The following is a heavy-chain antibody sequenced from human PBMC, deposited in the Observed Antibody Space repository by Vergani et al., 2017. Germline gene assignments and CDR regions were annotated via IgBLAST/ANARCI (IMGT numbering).Heavy chain of an antibody. J-gene: IGHJ3*02. CDR2: IYTSGST. D-gene: IGHD2-2*01. Sequence: QVQLQESGPGLVKPSQTLSLTCTVSGGSISSGSYYWSWIRQPAGKGLEWIGRIYTSGSTNYNPSLKSRVTISVDTSKNQFSLKLSSVTAADTAVYYCARDSQLLNYVAFDIWGQGTMVTVSS. CDR3: ARDSQLLNYVAFDI. CDR1: GGSISSGSYY. V-gene: IGHV4-61*02.